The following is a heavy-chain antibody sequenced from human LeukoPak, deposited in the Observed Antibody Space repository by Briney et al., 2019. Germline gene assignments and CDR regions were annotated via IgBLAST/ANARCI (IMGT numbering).Heavy chain of an antibody. CDR2: INHSGST. Sequence: SETLSLTCAVYGVPFSGYYWSWIRQPPGKGLEWIGEINHSGSTNYNPSLKSRVTISVDPYKNQFSLKLSSVTAADTAVYYCASRRITIFGVVIGMDVWGQGTTVTVSS. J-gene: IGHJ6*02. CDR1: GVPFSGYY. D-gene: IGHD3-3*01. CDR3: ASRRITIFGVVIGMDV. V-gene: IGHV4-34*01.